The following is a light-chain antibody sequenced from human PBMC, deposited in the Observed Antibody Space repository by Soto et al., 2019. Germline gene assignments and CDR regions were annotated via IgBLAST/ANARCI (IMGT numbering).Light chain of an antibody. CDR3: SSYTSSSTSVI. CDR2: DVS. CDR1: SSDVGGYNY. Sequence: QSALTQPASVSGSPGQSITISCTGTSSDVGGYNYVSWYQQHPGKAPKLMIYDVSNRPSGVSNRFSGSKSGNMASLTISGLQAEDEADYYCSSYTSSSTSVIFGAGSKLTVL. J-gene: IGLJ2*01. V-gene: IGLV2-14*01.